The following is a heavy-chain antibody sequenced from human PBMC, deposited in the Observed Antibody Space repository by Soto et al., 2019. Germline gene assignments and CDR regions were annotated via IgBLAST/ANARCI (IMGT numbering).Heavy chain of an antibody. J-gene: IGHJ3*02. CDR1: GYSFTSYW. CDR3: ARPHLGYCSSTSCPGNAFDI. CDR2: IYPGDSDT. Sequence: GESLKISCKGSGYSFTSYWIGWVRQMPGKGLEWMGIIYPGDSDTRYSPSFQGQVTISADKSISTAYLQWSSLKASDTAMYYCARPHLGYCSSTSCPGNAFDIWGQGTMVTVSS. V-gene: IGHV5-51*01. D-gene: IGHD2-2*01.